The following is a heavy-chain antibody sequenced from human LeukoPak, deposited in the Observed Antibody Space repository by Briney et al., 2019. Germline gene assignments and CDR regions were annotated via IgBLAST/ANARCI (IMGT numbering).Heavy chain of an antibody. CDR2: IIPILGIA. V-gene: IGHV1-69*04. Sequence: SVKVSCKASGYTFTNYIISWVRQAPGQGLGWMGRIIPILGIANYAQKFQGRVTITADKSTSTAYMELSSLRSEDTAVYYCAREGGYSYAPYYYYGMDVWGQGTTVTVSS. CDR1: GYTFTNYI. D-gene: IGHD5-18*01. CDR3: AREGGYSYAPYYYYGMDV. J-gene: IGHJ6*02.